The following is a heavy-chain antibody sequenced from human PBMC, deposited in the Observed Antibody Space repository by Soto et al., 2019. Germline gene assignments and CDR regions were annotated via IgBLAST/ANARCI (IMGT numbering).Heavy chain of an antibody. V-gene: IGHV1-3*01. J-gene: IGHJ4*02. CDR1: GYTFTSYA. D-gene: IGHD3-16*02. CDR2: INAGNGNT. Sequence: ASVMVSCKASGYTFTSYAIHWVRQAPGQRFEWMGWINAGNGNTKYSQKFQGRVTITRDTSASTAYMELSSLRSEDTAVYYCARGDVMITFGGVIGHDYWGQGTLVTVS. CDR3: ARGDVMITFGGVIGHDY.